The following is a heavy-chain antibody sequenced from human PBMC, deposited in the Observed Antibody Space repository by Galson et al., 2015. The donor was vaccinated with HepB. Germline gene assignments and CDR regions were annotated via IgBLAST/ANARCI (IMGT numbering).Heavy chain of an antibody. D-gene: IGHD6-13*01. CDR2: IKNSISDT. CDR3: TRARIATAGTGAFDM. V-gene: IGHV3-21*01. Sequence: RISCGASGFTFSSYTMNWVRQARGKGVEWVSSIKNSISDTYYAASLKGRVTISRDNAQSSLYLQMNSLRAEDTAVYYCTRARIATAGTGAFDMWGQGTVVTVSS. CDR1: GFTFSSYT. J-gene: IGHJ3*02.